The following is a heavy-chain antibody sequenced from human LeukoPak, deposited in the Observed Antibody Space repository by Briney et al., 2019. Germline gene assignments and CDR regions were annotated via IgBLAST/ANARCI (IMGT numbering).Heavy chain of an antibody. V-gene: IGHV3-20*04. CDR2: INWNGGST. CDR3: ARETITMVRGVPLFDY. J-gene: IGHJ4*02. CDR1: GFTFDDYG. Sequence: GGSLRLFCAASGFTFDDYGMSWVRQAPGKGLEWVSGINWNGGSTGYADSVKGRFTISRDNAKNSLYLQMNSLRAEDTALYYCARETITMVRGVPLFDYWGQGTLVTVSS. D-gene: IGHD3-10*01.